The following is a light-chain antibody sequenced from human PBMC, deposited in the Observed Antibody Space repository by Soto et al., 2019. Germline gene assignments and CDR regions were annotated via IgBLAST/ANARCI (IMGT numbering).Light chain of an antibody. CDR2: KAS. Sequence: DIQTTQSPSTLSASLGDRVTITCRASQSISSWVAWYQQKPGRAPKLLIYKASTLESGVPSRFSGSGSGTEFTLTISSLQPDDVETFYCQQYNSYPWTFGQGTKVEIK. J-gene: IGKJ1*01. CDR1: QSISSW. CDR3: QQYNSYPWT. V-gene: IGKV1-5*03.